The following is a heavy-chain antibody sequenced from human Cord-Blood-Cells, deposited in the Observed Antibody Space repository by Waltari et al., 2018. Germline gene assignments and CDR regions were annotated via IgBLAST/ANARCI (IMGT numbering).Heavy chain of an antibody. Sequence: EVQLVESGGGLVQPGGSLRLSCAASGFTFSSYWMHWVRQAPGKGLVCVSRINSDGSSTSYGDSVKGRFTISRDNAKNTLYLQMNSLRAEDTAVYYCARDLAGDKGDAFDIWGQGTMVTVSS. CDR3: ARDLAGDKGDAFDI. D-gene: IGHD7-27*01. CDR2: INSDGSST. CDR1: GFTFSSYW. V-gene: IGHV3-74*01. J-gene: IGHJ3*02.